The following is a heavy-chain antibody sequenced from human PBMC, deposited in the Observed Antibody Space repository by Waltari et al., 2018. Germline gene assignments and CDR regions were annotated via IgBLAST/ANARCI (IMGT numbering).Heavy chain of an antibody. D-gene: IGHD6-13*01. CDR1: GGSITRNRHY. Sequence: QLHLQESGPGLVKPSETLSLTCSVSGGSITRNRHYWGWIRQPPGKGLEWTGTISYSGATYNSPSLKSRVTISVDTSKNQFSLKLSSVTAADTAVYYCATYVGASVGTAAFDVWGQGTMVTVSS. J-gene: IGHJ3*01. V-gene: IGHV4-39*01. CDR2: ISYSGAT. CDR3: ATYVGASVGTAAFDV.